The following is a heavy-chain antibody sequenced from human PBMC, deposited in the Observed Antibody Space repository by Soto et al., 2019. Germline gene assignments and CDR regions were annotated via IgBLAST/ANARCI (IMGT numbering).Heavy chain of an antibody. CDR2: IRSKANSYAT. Sequence: GGSLRLSCAASGFTFSGSAMHWVRQASGKGLEWVGRIRSKANSYATAYAASVKGRFTISRDDSKNTAYLQMNSLKTEDTAVYYCHTDGGYSYGYGRDYYYYMDVWGKGTTVTVSS. CDR1: GFTFSGSA. J-gene: IGHJ6*03. V-gene: IGHV3-73*01. D-gene: IGHD5-18*01. CDR3: HTDGGYSYGYGRDYYYYMDV.